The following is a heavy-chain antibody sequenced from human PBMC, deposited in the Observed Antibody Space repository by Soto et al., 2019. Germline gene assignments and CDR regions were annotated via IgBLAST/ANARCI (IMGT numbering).Heavy chain of an antibody. Sequence: LRLSCAGSGFTFGDSYMSWIRQAPGKGLEWLSYISPGSRYPAYADSVKGRFTISRDNAKRSPYLQMDSLRTEDTAVYYCARDSGYGSVNSVNHYLDFWGHGTLVTVSS. CDR1: GFTFGDSY. V-gene: IGHV3-11*06. CDR3: ARDSGYGSVNSVNHYLDF. CDR2: ISPGSRYP. J-gene: IGHJ4*01. D-gene: IGHD3-10*01.